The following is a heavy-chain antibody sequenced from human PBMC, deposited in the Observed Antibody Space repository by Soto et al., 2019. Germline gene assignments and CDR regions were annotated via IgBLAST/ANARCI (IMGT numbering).Heavy chain of an antibody. D-gene: IGHD3-22*01. CDR3: ARGYYDSSGYYYGGFDY. Sequence: QVQLQESGPGLVKPSQTLSLTCTVSGGSISSGGYYWSWIRQHPGKGLEWIGYIYYSGSTYYNPSLHSRVTISVDTSKNQFSLKLCSVAAADTAVYYCARGYYDSSGYYYGGFDYWGQGTLVTVSS. CDR1: GGSISSGGYY. CDR2: IYYSGST. J-gene: IGHJ4*02. V-gene: IGHV4-31*03.